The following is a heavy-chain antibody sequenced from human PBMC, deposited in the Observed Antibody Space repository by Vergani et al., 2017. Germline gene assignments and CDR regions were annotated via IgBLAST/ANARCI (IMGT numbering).Heavy chain of an antibody. CDR3: ARVVTYSSSSPNHYYYYYYMDV. Sequence: QVQLQESGPGLVKPSETLSLTCTVSGGSISSYYWSWIRQPAGKGLEWIGRIYTSGSTNYNPSLQSRVTMSVDTSKNQFSLKLSSVTAADTAVYYCARVVTYSSSSPNHYYYYYYMDVWGKGTTVTVSS. V-gene: IGHV4-4*07. D-gene: IGHD6-6*01. CDR1: GGSISSYY. CDR2: IYTSGST. J-gene: IGHJ6*03.